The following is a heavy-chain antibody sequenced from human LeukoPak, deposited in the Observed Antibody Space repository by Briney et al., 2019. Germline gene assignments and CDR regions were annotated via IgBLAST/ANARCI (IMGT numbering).Heavy chain of an antibody. V-gene: IGHV1-2*02. CDR3: ARDREGENWFDP. J-gene: IGHJ5*02. D-gene: IGHD3-16*01. CDR2: INPNSGGT. CDR1: GYTFTGYY. Sequence: WASVKVSCKASGYTFTGYYMHWVRQAPGQGLEWMGWINPNSGGTNYAQKFQGRVTMTRDTSISTAYMELSRLRSDDTAVYYCARDREGENWFDPWGQGTLVTVSS.